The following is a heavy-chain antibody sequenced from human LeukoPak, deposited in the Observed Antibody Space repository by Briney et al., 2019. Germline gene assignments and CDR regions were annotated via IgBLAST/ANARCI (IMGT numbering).Heavy chain of an antibody. CDR1: AFSLSTSGVG. CDR3: AHNSWYDAFYI. CDR2: IYWDDDK. Sequence: SGRTLVNPTQTLTLNFTFPAFSLSTSGVGVGWIRHPPGKALEWLALIYWDDDKRYSPSLKSRLTITKDTSKNQVVLTITNMDPVDTATYYCAHNSWYDAFYIWGQGTMVTVSS. D-gene: IGHD6-13*01. J-gene: IGHJ3*02. V-gene: IGHV2-5*02.